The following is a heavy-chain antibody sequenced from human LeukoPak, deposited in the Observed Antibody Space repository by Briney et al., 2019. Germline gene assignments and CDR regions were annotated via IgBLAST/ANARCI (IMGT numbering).Heavy chain of an antibody. Sequence: ASVKVSCKVSGYTLTELSMHWVRQAHGKGLEWMGGFDTEDGETIYAQKFQGRVTMTEDTSTDTAYMELSSLRSEDTAVYYCATTGYCSGGSCRLYWFDPWGQGTLVTVSS. CDR3: ATTGYCSGGSCRLYWFDP. V-gene: IGHV1-24*01. J-gene: IGHJ5*02. CDR1: GYTLTELS. CDR2: FDTEDGET. D-gene: IGHD2-15*01.